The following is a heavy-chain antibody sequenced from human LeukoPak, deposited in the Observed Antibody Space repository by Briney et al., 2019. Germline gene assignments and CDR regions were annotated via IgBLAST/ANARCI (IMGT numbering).Heavy chain of an antibody. V-gene: IGHV4-30-4*08. D-gene: IGHD6-6*01. CDR3: ARERQYSSSERYFDL. CDR1: GGSISSGDYY. Sequence: PSETLSLTCTVSGGSISSGDYYWSWIRQPPGKGLEWIGYIYYSGSTYYNPSLKSRVTISVDTSKNQFSLKLSSVTAADTAVYYCARERQYSSSERYFDLWGRGTLVTVSS. J-gene: IGHJ2*01. CDR2: IYYSGST.